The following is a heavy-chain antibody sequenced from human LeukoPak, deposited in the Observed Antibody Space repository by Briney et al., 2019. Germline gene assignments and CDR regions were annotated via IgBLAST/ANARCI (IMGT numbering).Heavy chain of an antibody. D-gene: IGHD6-19*01. J-gene: IGHJ4*02. CDR1: GGSISSSNW. CDR2: IYHSGST. V-gene: IGHV4-4*02. Sequence: SETLSLTCTVSGGSISSSNWWSWVRQPPGKGLEWIGEIYHSGSTNYSPSLKSRVTMSVDKSKNQFSLKLSSVTAADTAVYYCARGQWLVPLDYWGQGTLVIVSS. CDR3: ARGQWLVPLDY.